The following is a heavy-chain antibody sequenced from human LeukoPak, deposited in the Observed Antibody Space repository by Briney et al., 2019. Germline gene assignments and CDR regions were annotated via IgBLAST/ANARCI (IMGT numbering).Heavy chain of an antibody. D-gene: IGHD6-13*01. V-gene: IGHV3-30*02. J-gene: IGHJ4*02. Sequence: GGSLRLSCAASRFIFSSYGMHWVRQAPGKGLEWMAFIRYDGNNKYYADSVKGRFTIPRDNSKNTLSLHMSSLRAEDTAVYYCAKSPLLSSSNWYYFDYWGQGTLVTVSS. CDR1: RFIFSSYG. CDR3: AKSPLLSSSNWYYFDY. CDR2: IRYDGNNK.